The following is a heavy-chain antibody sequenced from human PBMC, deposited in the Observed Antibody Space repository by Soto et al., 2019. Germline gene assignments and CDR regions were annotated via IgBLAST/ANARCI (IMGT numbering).Heavy chain of an antibody. CDR1: GGSISSGDYY. V-gene: IGHV4-30-4*01. D-gene: IGHD6-13*01. J-gene: IGHJ4*02. CDR2: IYYSGST. CDR3: ARRHSTPYFDY. Sequence: QVQLQESGPGLVKPSQTLSLTCTVSGGSISSGDYYWSWIRQPPGKGLEWIGSIYYSGSTYYNPSLKCRVTISVDTSKHQFSLKLNSVTAADTAVYYCARRHSTPYFDYWGQGTLVTVSS.